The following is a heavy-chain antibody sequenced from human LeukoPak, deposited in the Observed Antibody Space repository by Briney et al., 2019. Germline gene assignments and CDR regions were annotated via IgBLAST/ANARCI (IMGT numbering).Heavy chain of an antibody. CDR3: AREKPFYDSSGYYYPIAFDY. D-gene: IGHD3-22*01. CDR2: ISGSGGRI. Sequence: GGSLRLSCTVSGFIFMKYNVNWVRQAPGKGLEWISCISGSGGRIYYADSVKGRFTIARDNAKNSLYLQMNSLRAEDTALYYCAREKPFYDSSGYYYPIAFDYWGQGTLVTVSS. V-gene: IGHV3-48*04. J-gene: IGHJ4*02. CDR1: GFIFMKYN.